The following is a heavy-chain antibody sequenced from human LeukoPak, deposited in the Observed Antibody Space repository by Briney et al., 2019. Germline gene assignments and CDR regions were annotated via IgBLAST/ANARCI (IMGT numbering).Heavy chain of an antibody. J-gene: IGHJ4*02. CDR3: ARGGGRNTTMVWAFDY. CDR2: ISYDGSNK. V-gene: IGHV3-30*14. D-gene: IGHD5-18*01. Sequence: GGSLRLSCAASGFTFSSYAMHWVREAPGKGLEWVAVISYDGSNKYYADSVKGRFTISRDNSKNTLFLQMGSLRAEDMAVYYCARGGGRNTTMVWAFDYWGQGTLVTVSS. CDR1: GFTFSSYA.